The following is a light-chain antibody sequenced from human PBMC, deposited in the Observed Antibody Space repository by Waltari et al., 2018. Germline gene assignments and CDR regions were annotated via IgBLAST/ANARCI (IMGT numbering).Light chain of an antibody. CDR2: EVK. V-gene: IGLV2-14*01. J-gene: IGLJ2*01. Sequence: HSALTQPASVSGSPGPSISISCAGTTSDIGAYDLVSWYQKYPGKAPKLIIYEVKNRPSDISPRFSASKCGNRASRTISGLQAEDEAEYYCASYVNSFALVFGGGTKVSVL. CDR1: TSDIGAYDL. CDR3: ASYVNSFALV.